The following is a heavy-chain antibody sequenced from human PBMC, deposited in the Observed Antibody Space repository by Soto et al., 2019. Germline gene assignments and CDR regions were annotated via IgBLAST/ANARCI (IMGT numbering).Heavy chain of an antibody. D-gene: IGHD6-19*01. V-gene: IGHV1-18*01. CDR1: GYTFTSYG. J-gene: IGHJ5*02. CDR2: IRTNNGNT. CDR3: ARVSSGWYYWFDP. Sequence: QVQLVQSGAEVKKPGASVKVSCKASGYTFTSYGISWVRQAPGQGLEWMGWIRTNNGNTNYAQKLQGRGTMTTDTSTSTAYMELRRLRSDATAVEYCARVSSGWYYWFDPWGQGTLVTVSS.